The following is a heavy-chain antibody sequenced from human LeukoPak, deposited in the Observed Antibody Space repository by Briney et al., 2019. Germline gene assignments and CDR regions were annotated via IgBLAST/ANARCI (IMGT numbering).Heavy chain of an antibody. J-gene: IGHJ6*02. D-gene: IGHD6-13*01. CDR1: GFTVSSNY. V-gene: IGHV3-66*01. CDR2: IYSGGST. Sequence: GGSLRLSCAASGFTVSSNYMSWVRQAPGKGLEWVSVIYSGGSTYYADSVKGRFTISRDNSKNTLYLQMNSLRAEDTAVYYCARDGAAAGTGSNYYYYYGMDVWGQGTTVTVSS. CDR3: ARDGAAAGTGSNYYYYYGMDV.